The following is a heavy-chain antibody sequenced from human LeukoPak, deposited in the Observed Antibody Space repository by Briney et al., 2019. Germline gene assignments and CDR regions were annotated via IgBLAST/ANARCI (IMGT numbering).Heavy chain of an antibody. Sequence: SETLSLTCAVYGGSFSGYYWSWIRQPPGKGLEWIGEINHSGSTNYNPSLKSRVTISADTSKNQFSLKLSSVTAADTAVYYCAREPQQPNHNWFDPWGQGTLVTVSS. CDR3: AREPQQPNHNWFDP. CDR1: GGSFSGYY. J-gene: IGHJ5*02. D-gene: IGHD6-13*01. V-gene: IGHV4-34*01. CDR2: INHSGST.